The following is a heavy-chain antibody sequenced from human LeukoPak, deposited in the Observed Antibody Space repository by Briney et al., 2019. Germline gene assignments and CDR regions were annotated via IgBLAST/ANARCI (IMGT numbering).Heavy chain of an antibody. D-gene: IGHD3-22*01. CDR3: ARAFDYDSSGYSYYFDY. CDR2: INSDGGTT. J-gene: IGHJ4*02. Sequence: PGGSLRLSCAASGFTLSNYWMYWVRQAPGEGLVWVSRINSDGGTTTYADSVKGQFTISRDNAKNTLYLQMNSLRSEDTAVYYCARAFDYDSSGYSYYFDYWGQGTLVTVSS. CDR1: GFTLSNYW. V-gene: IGHV3-74*01.